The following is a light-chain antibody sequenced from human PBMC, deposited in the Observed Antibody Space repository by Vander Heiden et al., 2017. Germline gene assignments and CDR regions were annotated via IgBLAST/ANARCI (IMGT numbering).Light chain of an antibody. Sequence: QSVLAPPPSASATPAERGTITCSRSRSKVASEDVYWYQQLPGTAPRLLIYHTTQRPSGVPDRFSGSKSGTSASLAISGLRSEDEADYYCASWDDRLSGPVFGGGTKLTVL. CDR1: RSKVASED. CDR2: HTT. V-gene: IGLV1-47*01. CDR3: ASWDDRLSGPV. J-gene: IGLJ2*01.